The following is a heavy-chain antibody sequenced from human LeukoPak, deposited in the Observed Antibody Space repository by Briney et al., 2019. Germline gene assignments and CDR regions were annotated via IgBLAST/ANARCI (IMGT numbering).Heavy chain of an antibody. CDR3: ARDGSYYGSGSLYDY. CDR1: GFTFSDNY. Sequence: GGSLRLSCAASGFTFSDNYMTWVRQAPGKGLEWLSYISGNGGVIQYADSVKGRFTISRDNAKNSLYLQMNSLRAEDTAVYYCARDGSYYGSGSLYDYWGQGTLVTVSS. CDR2: ISGNGGVI. V-gene: IGHV3-11*04. J-gene: IGHJ4*02. D-gene: IGHD3-10*01.